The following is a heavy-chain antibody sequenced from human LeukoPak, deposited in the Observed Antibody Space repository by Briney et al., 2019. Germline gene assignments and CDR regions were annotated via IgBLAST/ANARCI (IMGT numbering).Heavy chain of an antibody. D-gene: IGHD3-22*01. CDR1: GGSFSGYY. CDR3: ARGPRLVVVAPSRSYGMDV. Sequence: SETLSLTCAVYGGSFSGYYWSWIRQPPGKGLEWIGEINHSVSTNYNPSLKSRVTISVNTSKNQFSLKLSSVTAADTAVYYCARGPRLVVVAPSRSYGMDVWGQGTTVTVSS. J-gene: IGHJ6*02. V-gene: IGHV4-34*01. CDR2: INHSVST.